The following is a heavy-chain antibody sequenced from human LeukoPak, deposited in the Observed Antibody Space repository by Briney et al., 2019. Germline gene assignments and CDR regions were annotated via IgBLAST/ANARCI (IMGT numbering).Heavy chain of an antibody. CDR1: GGSISSGGYS. V-gene: IGHV4-30-2*01. CDR2: IYHSGST. J-gene: IGHJ6*02. D-gene: IGHD6-19*01. CDR3: ARGSYSSGWYHYYYYGMDV. Sequence: SETLSLTCAVSGGSISSGGYSWSWIRQPPGKGLEWIGYIYHSGSTYYNPSLKSRVTISVDRSKNQFSLKLSSVTAADTAVYYCARGSYSSGWYHYYYYGMDVWGQGTTVTVSS.